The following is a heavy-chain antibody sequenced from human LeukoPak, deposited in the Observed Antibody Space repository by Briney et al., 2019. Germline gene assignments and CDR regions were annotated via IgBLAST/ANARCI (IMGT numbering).Heavy chain of an antibody. CDR2: ISYDGSNK. V-gene: IGHV3-30-3*01. D-gene: IGHD1-1*01. CDR3: AKDPLLRNGVPRTI. J-gene: IGHJ3*02. Sequence: GGSLRLSCAASGFTFSSYAMHWARQAPGKGLEWVAVISYDGSNKYYADSVKGRFTISRDNSKNTLYLQMNSLRAEDTAVYYCAKDPLLRNGVPRTIWGQGTMVTVSS. CDR1: GFTFSSYA.